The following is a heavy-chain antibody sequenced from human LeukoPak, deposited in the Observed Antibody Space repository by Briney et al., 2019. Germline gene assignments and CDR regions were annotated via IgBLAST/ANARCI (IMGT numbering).Heavy chain of an antibody. CDR3: ARDGKGYCSGGSCYYGMDV. CDR1: GYTFTSYD. J-gene: IGHJ6*02. Sequence: GASVKVSCKASGYTFTSYDINWVRQATGQGLEWMGWMNPNSGNTGYAQKFQGRVTMTRNTSISTAYMELSSLRSEDTAVYYCARDGKGYCSGGSCYYGMDVWGQGTTVTVSS. V-gene: IGHV1-8*01. D-gene: IGHD2-15*01. CDR2: MNPNSGNT.